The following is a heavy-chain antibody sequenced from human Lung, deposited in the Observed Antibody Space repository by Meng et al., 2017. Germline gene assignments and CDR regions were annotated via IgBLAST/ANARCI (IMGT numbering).Heavy chain of an antibody. V-gene: IGHV4-38-2*02. CDR2: IYHSGST. Sequence: GSLRLSCTVSGYSISSGYYWGWIRQPPGKGLEWIGSIYHSGSTYYNPSLKSRVTISVDTSKNQFSLKLSSVTAADTAVYYCARVLIAAAGTVDYWGQGKLVTVSS. D-gene: IGHD6-13*01. CDR3: ARVLIAAAGTVDY. CDR1: GYSISSGYY. J-gene: IGHJ4*02.